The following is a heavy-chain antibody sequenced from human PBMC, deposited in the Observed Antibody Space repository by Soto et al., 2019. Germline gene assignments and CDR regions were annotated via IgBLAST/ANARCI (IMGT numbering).Heavy chain of an antibody. Sequence: QVQLQESGPGLVKPSQTLSLTCTVSGGSISSGGYYWSWIRQHPGKGLEWIGYIYYSGSTYYNPSLKSRVTIAVDPSKNQFSLKLSSVTAADTAVYYCARDLKDGSGTDHSVGLGYWGQGTLVTVSS. CDR1: GGSISSGGYY. V-gene: IGHV4-31*03. J-gene: IGHJ4*02. CDR2: IYYSGST. CDR3: ARDLKDGSGTDHSVGLGY. D-gene: IGHD3-10*01.